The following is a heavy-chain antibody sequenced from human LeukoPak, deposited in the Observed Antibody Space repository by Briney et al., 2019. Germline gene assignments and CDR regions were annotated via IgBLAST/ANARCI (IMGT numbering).Heavy chain of an antibody. CDR1: GFTFSSYA. CDR2: ISGSGDNT. V-gene: IGHV3-23*01. CDR3: AKNYDSSYYYMDV. Sequence: GGSLRLSCAASGFTFSSYAMNWVRQAPGKGLEWISSISGSGDNTYYADSVKGRFTISRDNSKSTLYLQMNSLRAEDTAVYYCAKNYDSSYYYMDVWGKGTTVTVSS. J-gene: IGHJ6*03. D-gene: IGHD1-7*01.